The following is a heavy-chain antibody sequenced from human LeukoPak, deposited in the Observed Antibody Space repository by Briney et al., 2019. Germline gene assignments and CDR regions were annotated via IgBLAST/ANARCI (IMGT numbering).Heavy chain of an antibody. Sequence: GGSLRLSCAASGFTVSSNYMSWVRQAPGKGLGWVSVIYSGGSTYYADSVKGRFTISRDNSKNTLYLQMNSLRAEDTAVYYCAREATVTLFDYWGQGTLVTVSS. CDR2: IYSGGST. V-gene: IGHV3-66*01. D-gene: IGHD4-11*01. CDR1: GFTVSSNY. CDR3: AREATVTLFDY. J-gene: IGHJ4*02.